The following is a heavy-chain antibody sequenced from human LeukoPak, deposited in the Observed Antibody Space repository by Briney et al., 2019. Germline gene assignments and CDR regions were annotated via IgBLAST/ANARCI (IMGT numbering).Heavy chain of an antibody. Sequence: PGASVKVSCKASGYTFSDYAIHWVRQAPGQRLEWMGWIDAGNGNTRYSQKFQGRVTITRDTSTSTAYIELRSPRSEDTAMYYCARGSTSDWPLDHWGQETLVTISS. CDR3: ARGSTSDWPLDH. CDR1: GYTFSDYA. V-gene: IGHV1-3*01. CDR2: IDAGNGNT. D-gene: IGHD2-2*01. J-gene: IGHJ4*02.